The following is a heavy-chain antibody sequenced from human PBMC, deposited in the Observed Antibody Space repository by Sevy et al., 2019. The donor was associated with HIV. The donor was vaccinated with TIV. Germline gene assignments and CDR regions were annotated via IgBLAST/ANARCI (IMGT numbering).Heavy chain of an antibody. Sequence: SETLSRTCTVSGGSINSDHWNWIRQPPGKGLKWIGYVYYTGGTNYNPSLKNRVTISVDRTKNQFSLKLTSVTAADPAVYYWARRNDFDIWGQGTMVAVSS. J-gene: IGHJ3*02. CDR2: VYYTGGT. CDR3: ARRNDFDI. V-gene: IGHV4-59*08. CDR1: GGSINSDH.